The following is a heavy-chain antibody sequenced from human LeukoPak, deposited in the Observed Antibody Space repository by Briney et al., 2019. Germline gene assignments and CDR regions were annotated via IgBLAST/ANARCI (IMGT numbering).Heavy chain of an antibody. CDR2: ISTSGNII. CDR1: GFTFSDYQ. D-gene: IGHD2-2*02. V-gene: IGHV3-11*04. J-gene: IGHJ4*02. Sequence: GGSLRLSCAASGFTFSDYQMSWILQAPGKGLDWVSHISTSGNIIYYADSVKGRFTVSRDNAKNSLYLQMNDLSAEDTAVYYCARDSELIPDHDYWGRGTLVTVSS. CDR3: ARDSELIPDHDY.